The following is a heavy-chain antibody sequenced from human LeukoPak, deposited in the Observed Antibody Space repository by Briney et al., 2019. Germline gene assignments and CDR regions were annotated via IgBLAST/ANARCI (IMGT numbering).Heavy chain of an antibody. Sequence: ASVKVSCKASGYTFTSYGISWVRQAPGQGLEWMGWISAYNGNTNYAQKLQGRVTMTTDTSTSTAYMELRGLRSDDTAVYYCARVIKEYYYDSSGYWFDPWGQGTLVTVSS. V-gene: IGHV1-18*01. D-gene: IGHD3-22*01. CDR2: ISAYNGNT. J-gene: IGHJ5*02. CDR1: GYTFTSYG. CDR3: ARVIKEYYYDSSGYWFDP.